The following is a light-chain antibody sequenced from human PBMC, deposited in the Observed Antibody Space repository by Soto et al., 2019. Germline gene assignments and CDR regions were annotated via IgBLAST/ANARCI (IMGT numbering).Light chain of an antibody. CDR2: AAS. V-gene: IGKV1-39*01. J-gene: IGKJ5*01. CDR3: QQSYSTLSIT. Sequence: DIQMTQSPSSLSASVGDRVTITCRASESISRHLNWYQQKPGKAPNLLIYAASSLQNGVPSRFSGSGSGTDFTLPISNLQPEDFATYYCQQSYSTLSITFGQGTRLEIK. CDR1: ESISRH.